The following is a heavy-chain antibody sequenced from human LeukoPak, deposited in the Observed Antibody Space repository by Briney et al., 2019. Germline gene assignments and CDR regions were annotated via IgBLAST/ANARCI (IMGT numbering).Heavy chain of an antibody. D-gene: IGHD6-25*01. Sequence: SETLSLTCTVSGGSISSSTYYWGWIRQPPGKGLECIGSIFYSGSTYYKPSLKSRATISVDTSKHQFFLQLSSVTAADTAVYYCARLSADYSTGLDYWGQGTLVTVSS. J-gene: IGHJ4*02. CDR1: GGSISSSTYY. CDR3: ARLSADYSTGLDY. CDR2: IFYSGST. V-gene: IGHV4-39*01.